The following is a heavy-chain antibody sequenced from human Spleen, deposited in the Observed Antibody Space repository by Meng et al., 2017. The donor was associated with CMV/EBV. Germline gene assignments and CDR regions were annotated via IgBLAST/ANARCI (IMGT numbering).Heavy chain of an antibody. J-gene: IGHJ4*02. CDR2: IYYSGST. D-gene: IGHD1-26*01. CDR1: GDSISSGDYY. Sequence: SETLSLTCSVSGDSISSGDYYWSWIRQPPGKGLEWIGYIYYSGSTYYNPSLKSRLNIAVDTSKNQFSLKLSSVTAADTAVYYCARGRKWDQPPGYWGQGTLVTVSS. CDR3: ARGRKWDQPPGY. V-gene: IGHV4-30-4*08.